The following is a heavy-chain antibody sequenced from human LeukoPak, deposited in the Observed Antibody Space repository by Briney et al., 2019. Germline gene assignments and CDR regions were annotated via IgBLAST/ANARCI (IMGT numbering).Heavy chain of an antibody. D-gene: IGHD2-8*01. CDR3: ARDTISEYCSNGVCSPVDDAFDI. V-gene: IGHV3-7*01. CDR1: GFTFRSYW. J-gene: IGHJ3*02. Sequence: SGGSLRLSCAVSGFTFRSYWMSWVRQAPGKGLEWVANIKQDGSEKYYVDSVKGRFTISRDNAKNSLDLQMNSLRAEDTAVYYCARDTISEYCSNGVCSPVDDAFDIWGQGTTVTVSS. CDR2: IKQDGSEK.